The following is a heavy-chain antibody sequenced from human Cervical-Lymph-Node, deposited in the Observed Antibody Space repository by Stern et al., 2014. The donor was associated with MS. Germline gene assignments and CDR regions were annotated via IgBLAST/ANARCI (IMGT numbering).Heavy chain of an antibody. CDR3: TRAVGGVGRE. J-gene: IGHJ4*02. CDR2: INPNGSVT. V-gene: IGHV1-46*01. D-gene: IGHD3-16*01. CDR1: GYTFTNYY. Sequence: QVQLGQSGPEVKKPGASVMVSCKTSGYTFTNYYIHWVRQAPGQGLEWMGIINPNGSVTASAQKFQGRLTMTRDTSTTTVYMRLITLTSEDTAMYYCTRAVGGVGREWGQGTLVVVSS.